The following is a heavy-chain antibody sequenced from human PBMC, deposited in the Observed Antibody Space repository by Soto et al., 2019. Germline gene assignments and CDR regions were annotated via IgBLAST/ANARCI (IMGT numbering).Heavy chain of an antibody. CDR1: GGTFSSYA. Sequence: SVKVSCKASGGTFSSYAISWVRQAPGQGLEWMGGIIPIFGTANYAQKFQGRVTITADESTSTAYMELSSLRSEDTAVYYCARHLSGFGSYYYYGMDVWGQGTTVTVSS. CDR3: ARHLSGFGSYYYYGMDV. J-gene: IGHJ6*02. V-gene: IGHV1-69*13. CDR2: IIPIFGTA. D-gene: IGHD3-10*01.